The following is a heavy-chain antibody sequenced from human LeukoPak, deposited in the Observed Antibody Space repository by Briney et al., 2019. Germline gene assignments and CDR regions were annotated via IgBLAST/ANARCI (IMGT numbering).Heavy chain of an antibody. J-gene: IGHJ4*02. D-gene: IGHD6-13*01. Sequence: PGESLRLSCAASGFTFSSYAMSWVRQAPGKGLEWVSAISGSGGSTYYADSVKGRFTISRDNSKNTLYLQMNSLGAEDTAVYYCAKAPYSSSWFNYFDYWGQGTLVTVSS. CDR2: ISGSGGST. V-gene: IGHV3-23*01. CDR1: GFTFSSYA. CDR3: AKAPYSSSWFNYFDY.